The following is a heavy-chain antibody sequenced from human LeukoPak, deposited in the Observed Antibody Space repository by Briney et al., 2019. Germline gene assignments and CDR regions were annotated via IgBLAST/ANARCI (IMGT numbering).Heavy chain of an antibody. CDR3: AKDKFGVVIYYFDY. J-gene: IGHJ4*02. Sequence: GGSLRLSCAASGFTFDDYAMHWVRQAPGKGLEWVSGISRNSGSIGYADSVKGRFAISRDNAKNSLYLQMNSLRAEDTALYYCAKDKFGVVIYYFDYWGQGTLVTVSS. CDR1: GFTFDDYA. V-gene: IGHV3-9*01. CDR2: ISRNSGSI. D-gene: IGHD3-3*01.